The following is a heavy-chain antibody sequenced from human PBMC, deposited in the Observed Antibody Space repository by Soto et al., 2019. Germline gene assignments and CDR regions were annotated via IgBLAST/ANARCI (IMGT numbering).Heavy chain of an antibody. CDR1: GYTFTSYG. D-gene: IGHD3-22*01. J-gene: IGHJ4*02. V-gene: IGHV1-18*01. Sequence: ASVKVSCKASGYTFTSYGISWVRQAPGQGLEWMGWISAYNGNTNYAQKLQGRVTMTADTSTSTAYMDLRGLRSDDTAMYYCARVLIVKGAYYFDYWGQGALVTVSS. CDR3: ARVLIVKGAYYFDY. CDR2: ISAYNGNT.